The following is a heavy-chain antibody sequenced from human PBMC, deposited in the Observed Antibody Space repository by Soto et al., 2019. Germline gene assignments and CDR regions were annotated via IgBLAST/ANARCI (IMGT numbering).Heavy chain of an antibody. CDR3: ARTYYDILTGPGRYGMDV. Sequence: SETLSLTCDVSGDTISTGGYSWAWIRQPPGKALEWIGHTYHSGSPYYNPSLKSRVTISVDTSKNQFSLKLSSVTAADTAVYYCARTYYDILTGPGRYGMDVWGQGTTVTVSS. J-gene: IGHJ6*02. CDR1: GDTISTGGYS. V-gene: IGHV4-30-2*05. CDR2: TYHSGSP. D-gene: IGHD3-9*01.